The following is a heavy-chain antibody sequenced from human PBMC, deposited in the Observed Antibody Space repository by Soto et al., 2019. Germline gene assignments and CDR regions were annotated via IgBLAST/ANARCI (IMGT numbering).Heavy chain of an antibody. CDR3: ARDLVWYDYIWGSYSTGFDY. V-gene: IGHV3-11*01. D-gene: IGHD3-16*01. Sequence: GGSLRLSCAASGFTFSDYYMSWIRQAPGKGLEWVSYISSSGSTICYADSVKGRFTISRDNAKNSLYLQMNSLRAEDTAVYYCARDLVWYDYIWGSYSTGFDYWGQGTLVTVSS. CDR2: ISSSGSTI. CDR1: GFTFSDYY. J-gene: IGHJ4*02.